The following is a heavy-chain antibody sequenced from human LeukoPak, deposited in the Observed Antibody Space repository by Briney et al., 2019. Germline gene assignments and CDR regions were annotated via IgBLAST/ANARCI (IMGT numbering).Heavy chain of an antibody. V-gene: IGHV3-21*01. J-gene: IGHJ3*02. CDR3: ARTFVVVTAEDAFDI. CDR1: GFTFSRYS. Sequence: PGGSLRLSCAASGFTFSRYSINWVRQAPGRGLEWVSSITSSSSYIYYADSVKGRFTISRDNAKNSLYLQMNSLRAEDTAVYYCARTFVVVTAEDAFDIWGQGTVVTVSS. D-gene: IGHD2-21*02. CDR2: ITSSSSYI.